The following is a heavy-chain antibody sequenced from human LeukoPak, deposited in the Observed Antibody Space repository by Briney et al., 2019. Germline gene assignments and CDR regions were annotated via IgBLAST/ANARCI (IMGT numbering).Heavy chain of an antibody. CDR3: AKIWEQWLVRDLDY. CDR2: ISGSGGST. D-gene: IGHD6-19*01. CDR1: GFTFSSYA. J-gene: IGHJ4*02. Sequence: PGGSLRLSCAASGFTFSSYAMSWVRQAPGKGLEWVSAISGSGGSTYYADSVKGRFTISRDNSKNTLYLQMNSLRAEDTAVYYCAKIWEQWLVRDLDYWGQATLLTVPS. V-gene: IGHV3-23*01.